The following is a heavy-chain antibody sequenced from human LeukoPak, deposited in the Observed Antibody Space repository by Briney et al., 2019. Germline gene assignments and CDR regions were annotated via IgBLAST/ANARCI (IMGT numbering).Heavy chain of an antibody. D-gene: IGHD1-26*01. J-gene: IGHJ6*02. CDR2: IYYSGST. CDR1: GGSISSYY. Sequence: SETLSLTCTVSGGSISSYYWSWIRQSPGKGLEWIGYIYYSGSTNYNPSLKSRVTMSVDTSKNLFSLKVSSVTAADTAVYYCARGRSNYYGMDVWGQGTTVTVSS. CDR3: ARGRSNYYGMDV. V-gene: IGHV4-59*01.